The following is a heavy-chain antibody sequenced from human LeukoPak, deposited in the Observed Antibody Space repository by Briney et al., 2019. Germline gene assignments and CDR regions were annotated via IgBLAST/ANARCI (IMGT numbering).Heavy chain of an antibody. V-gene: IGHV3-7*05. Sequence: GGSLRLSCTASGFTFSSYWMSWVRQAPGKGLEWVGHIKPDGTDQTYVDSLRGRFIISRDNAKNSLYLQMNSLRAEDTAVYYCSRAEVAVPGGTSWGQGTPVTVSS. CDR3: SRAEVAVPGGTS. CDR2: IKPDGTDQ. J-gene: IGHJ5*02. CDR1: GFTFSSYW. D-gene: IGHD1-1*01.